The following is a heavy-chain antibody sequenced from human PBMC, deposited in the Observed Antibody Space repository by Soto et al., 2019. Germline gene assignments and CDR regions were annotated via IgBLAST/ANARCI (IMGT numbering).Heavy chain of an antibody. CDR2: INHSGGT. Sequence: SETLSLTCAGYGGSFSGYYWSWIRQTPVKVLEWIGEINHSGGTNYNPSLKSLVTISVDTSKKQFSVKLSSVTAADTAVYHCARGKGSSSGWGNYYYYGMDVWGQGTTLTVSS. J-gene: IGHJ6*02. V-gene: IGHV4-34*01. CDR1: GGSFSGYY. D-gene: IGHD6-19*01. CDR3: ARGKGSSSGWGNYYYYGMDV.